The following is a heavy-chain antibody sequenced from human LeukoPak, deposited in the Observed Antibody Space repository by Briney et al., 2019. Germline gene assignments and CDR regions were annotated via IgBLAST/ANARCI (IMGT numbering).Heavy chain of an antibody. CDR1: AFNFSSYE. CDR3: ARDRSKVTAYDDALDI. J-gene: IGHJ3*02. CDR2: IGDIGTTQ. V-gene: IGHV3-48*03. Sequence: GGSLRLPCASSAFNFSSYELKWVREAPGKGLGWGSSIGDIGTTQHYADSVKGRFTISRDNAKTSLYLQMNSLTAEDTAVYYCARDRSKVTAYDDALDIWGQGTMVIVSS. D-gene: IGHD2-21*02.